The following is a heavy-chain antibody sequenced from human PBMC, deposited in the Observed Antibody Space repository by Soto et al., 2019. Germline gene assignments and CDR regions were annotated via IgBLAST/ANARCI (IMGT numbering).Heavy chain of an antibody. CDR1: GYTFTKYA. CDR2: INVGNGNT. Sequence: QVQLVQSGAEVKKPGASVKISCEASGYTFTKYAIHWVRQAPGQVLEWMGWINVGNGNTKHSQKFLDRVTITRDTSASTAYMALSGLRYEDTAVYYCARNPYGTGWYDFWGQGTLVTVSS. V-gene: IGHV1-3*01. J-gene: IGHJ5*01. CDR3: ARNPYGTGWYDF. D-gene: IGHD1-7*01.